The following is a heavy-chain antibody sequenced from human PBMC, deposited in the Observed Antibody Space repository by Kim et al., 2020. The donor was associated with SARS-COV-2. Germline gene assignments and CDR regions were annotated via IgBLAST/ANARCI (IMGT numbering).Heavy chain of an antibody. J-gene: IGHJ4*02. CDR3: ARHSIDDSSGYYYLDY. D-gene: IGHD3-22*01. Sequence: GESLRISCKGSGYSFTSYWISWVRQMPGKGLEWMGRIDPSDSYTNYSPSFQGHVTISADKSISTAYLQWSSLKASDTAMYYCARHSIDDSSGYYYLDYWGQGTLVTVSS. CDR2: IDPSDSYT. V-gene: IGHV5-10-1*01. CDR1: GYSFTSYW.